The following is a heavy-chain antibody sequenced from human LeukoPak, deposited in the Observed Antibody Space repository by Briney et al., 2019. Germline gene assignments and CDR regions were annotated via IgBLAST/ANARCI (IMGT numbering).Heavy chain of an antibody. Sequence: SETLSLTCTVSGGSVSSGIYYWSWIRQPPGKGLEWIGYVYYSGYTVYNPSLKSRVTMSIDTSKNQFSLKLSSVTAADTAVYYCASYYGYRSPIDYWGQGTLVTVSS. CDR1: GGSVSSGIYY. CDR3: ASYYGYRSPIDY. J-gene: IGHJ4*02. V-gene: IGHV4-61*01. CDR2: VYYSGYT. D-gene: IGHD3-10*01.